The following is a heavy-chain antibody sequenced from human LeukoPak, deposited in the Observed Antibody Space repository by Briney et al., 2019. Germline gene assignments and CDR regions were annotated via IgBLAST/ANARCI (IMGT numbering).Heavy chain of an antibody. Sequence: GGSLRLSCAASGFTFDDYAMHWVRQAPGKGLEWVSGISWNSGSIGYADSVKGRFTISRDNAKNSLYLQMNSLRAEDTAVYYCARDLGLLRGFDYWGQGTLVTVSS. V-gene: IGHV3-9*01. D-gene: IGHD1-26*01. CDR2: ISWNSGSI. CDR1: GFTFDDYA. CDR3: ARDLGLLRGFDY. J-gene: IGHJ4*02.